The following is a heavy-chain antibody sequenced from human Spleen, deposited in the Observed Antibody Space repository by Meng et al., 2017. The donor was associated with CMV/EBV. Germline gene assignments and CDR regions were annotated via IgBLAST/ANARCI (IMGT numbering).Heavy chain of an antibody. CDR3: ARESPEWLFAGMDV. D-gene: IGHD3-3*01. CDR2: IGGITGST. CDR1: GFTINNSA. J-gene: IGHJ6*02. V-gene: IGHV3-23*01. Sequence: GESLKISCAASGFTINNSAVNWVRQAPGKGLEWVSSIGGITGSTYYADSVKGRFTISRDNAKNTLYLQMNSLRAEDTAVYYCARESPEWLFAGMDVWGQGTTVTVSS.